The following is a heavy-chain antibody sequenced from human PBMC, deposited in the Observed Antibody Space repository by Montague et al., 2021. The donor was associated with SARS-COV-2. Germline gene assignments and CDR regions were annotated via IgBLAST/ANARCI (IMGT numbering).Heavy chain of an antibody. D-gene: IGHD4-17*01. CDR1: KFTFNTYA. CDR2: IGSGGDT. CDR3: ASYGVKSPGAFDI. V-gene: IGHV3-23*01. Sequence: SLRLSCAASKFTFNTYAMTWVRQAPGKGLEWVSCIGSGGDTFFADSVQGRFTISRDFSTNTVFLQMNRLRADDTDMYFCASYGVKSPGAFDIWGQGTLVAVSS. J-gene: IGHJ3*02.